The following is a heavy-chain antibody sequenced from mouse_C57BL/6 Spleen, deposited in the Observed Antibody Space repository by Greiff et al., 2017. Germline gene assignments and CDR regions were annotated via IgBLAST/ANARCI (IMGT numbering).Heavy chain of an antibody. CDR2: IWTGGGT. CDR3: ARIPAITTVVAYYYAMDY. D-gene: IGHD1-1*01. CDR1: GFSLTSYA. Sequence: VNLMESGPGLVAPSQSLSITCTVSGFSLTSYAISWVRQPPGKGLEWLGVIWTGGGTNYNSALKSRLSISKDNSKSQVFLKMNSLQTDDTARYYCARIPAITTVVAYYYAMDYWGQGTSVTVSS. V-gene: IGHV2-9-1*01. J-gene: IGHJ4*01.